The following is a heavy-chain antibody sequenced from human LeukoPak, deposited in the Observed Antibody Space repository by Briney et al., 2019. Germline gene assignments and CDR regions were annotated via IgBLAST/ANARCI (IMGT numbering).Heavy chain of an antibody. CDR1: GGSISSYY. CDR3: ARGQFYGDYVYFDY. J-gene: IGHJ4*02. V-gene: IGHV4-59*01. CDR2: IYYSGST. D-gene: IGHD4-17*01. Sequence: SETLSLTCTVSGGSISSYYWRWIRQPPGKGLEWIDYIYYSGSTNYNPSLKSRVTISVDTSKNQFSLKLSSVTAADTAVYYCARGQFYGDYVYFDYWGQGTLVTVSS.